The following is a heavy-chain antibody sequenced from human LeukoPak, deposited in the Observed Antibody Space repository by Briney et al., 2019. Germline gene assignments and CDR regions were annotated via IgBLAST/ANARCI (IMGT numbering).Heavy chain of an antibody. CDR2: IYSGGST. D-gene: IGHD3-3*01. Sequence: PGGSLRLSCAASGFTVSSNYMSWVRPAPGKGLEWASVIYSGGSTYYADSVKGRFTISRDNSKNTLYLQMNSLRAEDTAVYYCARSRTIFGVVRWYFDYWGQGTLVTVSS. CDR3: ARSRTIFGVVRWYFDY. J-gene: IGHJ4*02. CDR1: GFTVSSNY. V-gene: IGHV3-66*02.